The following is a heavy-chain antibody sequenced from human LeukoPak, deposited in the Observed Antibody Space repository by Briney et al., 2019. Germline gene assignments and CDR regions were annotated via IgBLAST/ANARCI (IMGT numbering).Heavy chain of an antibody. J-gene: IGHJ5*02. CDR1: GYTFTDYA. D-gene: IGHD1-26*01. Sequence: ASVEVSCEAFGYTFTDYAIHWVRQAPGQRLEWMGWIIIGSGETKCSEKFQGRVTMTRDTAANTVYMELSSLRSDDTAVYYCARDQVVGVPSWFDPWGQGTLVTVSS. V-gene: IGHV1-3*04. CDR3: ARDQVVGVPSWFDP. CDR2: IIIGSGET.